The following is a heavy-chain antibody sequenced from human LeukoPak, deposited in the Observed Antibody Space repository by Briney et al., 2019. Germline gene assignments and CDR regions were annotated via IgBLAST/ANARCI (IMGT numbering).Heavy chain of an antibody. CDR3: ARIPYYYGSGSYSLDY. CDR2: INPSGGST. V-gene: IGHV1-46*01. J-gene: IGHJ4*02. D-gene: IGHD3-10*01. CDR1: GYTFSSYY. Sequence: GASVKVSCKASGYTFSSYYMHWVRQAPGQGLEGMGLINPSGGSTSYAQKFQGRVTMTRDTSISTAYMELSRLISDDTAVYYCARIPYYYGSGSYSLDYWGQGTLVTVSS.